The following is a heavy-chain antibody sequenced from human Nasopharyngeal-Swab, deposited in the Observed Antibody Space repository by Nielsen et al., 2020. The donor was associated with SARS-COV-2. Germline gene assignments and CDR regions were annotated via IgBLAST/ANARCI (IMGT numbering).Heavy chain of an antibody. CDR2: IYYSGST. CDR3: ARGNYVWGSYRSDY. J-gene: IGHJ4*02. D-gene: IGHD3-16*02. CDR1: GGSFSGYY. Sequence: SETLSLTCAVYGGSFSGYYWSWIRQPPGKGLEWIGYIYYSGSTNYNPSLKSRVTISVDTSKNQFSLKLSSVTAADTAVYYCARGNYVWGSYRSDYWGQGTLVTVSS. V-gene: IGHV4-59*01.